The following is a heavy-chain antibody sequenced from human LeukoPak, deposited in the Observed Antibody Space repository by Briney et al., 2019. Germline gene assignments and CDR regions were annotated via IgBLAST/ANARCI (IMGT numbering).Heavy chain of an antibody. J-gene: IGHJ6*03. CDR1: GGSISSYY. D-gene: IGHD6-13*01. CDR2: IYYSGST. Sequence: SETLSLTCTVSGGSISSYYWSWIRQPPGKGLEWIGYIYYSGSTNYNPSLKSRVTISVDTSKNQFSLKLSSVTAADTAVYYCARGGYSSSWYSYYYMDVWGKGTTVTVSS. CDR3: ARGGYSSSWYSYYYMDV. V-gene: IGHV4-59*01.